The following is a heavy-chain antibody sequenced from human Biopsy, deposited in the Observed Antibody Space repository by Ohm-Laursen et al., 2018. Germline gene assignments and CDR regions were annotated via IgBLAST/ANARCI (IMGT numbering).Heavy chain of an antibody. Sequence: ASVKVSCKVSGYTLVELYMHWVRQAPGKVLEWMGMSDPEDGQTIYAQNFQGRLTMTDDTSTDTAYMELSSLRSDDTAVYFCATDMGGREIPNYYAFDLWGQGTKVTVSS. V-gene: IGHV1-24*01. D-gene: IGHD3-22*01. CDR2: SDPEDGQT. J-gene: IGHJ3*01. CDR3: ATDMGGREIPNYYAFDL. CDR1: GYTLVELY.